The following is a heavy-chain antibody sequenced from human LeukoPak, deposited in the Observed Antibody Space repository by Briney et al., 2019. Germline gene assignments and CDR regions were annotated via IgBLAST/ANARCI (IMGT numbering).Heavy chain of an antibody. CDR3: ARGGWGTAIDY. Sequence: PGGSLRLSCAASGFTFSSYWMHWVRQAPGKGLVWVSFISGDGSSTTYADSVKGRFTIYRDNAKNTLALQMNSLRAEDTAVYYCARGGWGTAIDYWAQGTLVTVSS. J-gene: IGHJ4*02. CDR2: ISGDGSST. D-gene: IGHD1-7*01. V-gene: IGHV3-74*01. CDR1: GFTFSSYW.